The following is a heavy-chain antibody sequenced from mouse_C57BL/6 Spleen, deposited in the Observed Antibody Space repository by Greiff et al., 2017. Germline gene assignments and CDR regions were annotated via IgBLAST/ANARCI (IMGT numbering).Heavy chain of an antibody. Sequence: QVQLQQSGTELVKPGASVKLSCKASGYTFTSYWMHWVKQRPGQGLEWIGNINPSNGGTNYNEKFKSKATLTVDKSSSTAYMQLSSLTSEDSAVEYCARLGRLRLRHFDYWGQGTTLTVSS. J-gene: IGHJ2*01. CDR3: ARLGRLRLRHFDY. CDR1: GYTFTSYW. V-gene: IGHV1-53*01. D-gene: IGHD3-2*02. CDR2: INPSNGGT.